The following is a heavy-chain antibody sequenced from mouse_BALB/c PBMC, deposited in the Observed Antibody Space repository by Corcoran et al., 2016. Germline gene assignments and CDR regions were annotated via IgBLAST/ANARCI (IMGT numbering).Heavy chain of an antibody. D-gene: IGHD2-10*02. V-gene: IGHV10-1*02. CDR1: GFTFNTYA. Sequence: EVQLVESGGGLVQPKGSLKLSCAASGFTFNTYAMNWVRQAPGKGLEWVARIRSKSNNYATYYADSVKDRFTISRDDSQSMLYLQMNNLKTEDTAMYYCVRPLGFPFAYWGQGTLVTVSA. CDR2: IRSKSNNYAT. CDR3: VRPLGFPFAY. J-gene: IGHJ3*01.